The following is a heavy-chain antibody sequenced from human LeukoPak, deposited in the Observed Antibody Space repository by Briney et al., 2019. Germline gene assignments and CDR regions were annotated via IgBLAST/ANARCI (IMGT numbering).Heavy chain of an antibody. J-gene: IGHJ4*02. CDR2: IYYSGST. V-gene: IGHV4-39*07. Sequence: SETLSLTCTVSGGSISSSSYYWGWIRQPPGKGLEWIGSIYYSGSTYYNPSLKSRVTISVDTSKNQFSLKLSSVTAADTAVYYCARLTTVTTGVDYWGQGTLVTVSS. CDR3: ARLTTVTTGVDY. CDR1: GGSISSSSYY. D-gene: IGHD4-11*01.